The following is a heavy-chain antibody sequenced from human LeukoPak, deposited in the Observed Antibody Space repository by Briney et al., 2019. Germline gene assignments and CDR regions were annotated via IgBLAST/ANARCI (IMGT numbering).Heavy chain of an antibody. CDR3: ARDSSGYNWFDP. J-gene: IGHJ5*02. CDR1: GGSISSHY. D-gene: IGHD3-22*01. V-gene: IGHV4-59*11. Sequence: PSETLSLTCTVSGGSISSHYWSWIRQPPGRGLEWIGYVYSSGSTNYNPSLKSRVTMSVDTSKNQFSLKLSSVTAADTAVYYCARDSSGYNWFDPWGQGTLVTVSS. CDR2: VYSSGST.